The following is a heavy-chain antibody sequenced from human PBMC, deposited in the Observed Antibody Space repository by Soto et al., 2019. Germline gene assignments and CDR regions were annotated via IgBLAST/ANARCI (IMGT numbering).Heavy chain of an antibody. CDR3: ERNPTIALAAXRHNVVIGRPNEDSHDYDMDV. CDR2: MSFDGSYE. D-gene: IGHD2-8*01. Sequence: GGSLRLSCSASGFNFSHYAVHWVRQAPGTGLEWVALMSFDGSYESFADSVKGRFIVSGENFKNTVSLQMKSLRDDDTAMYYCERNPTIALAAXRHNVVIGRPNEDSHDYDMDVCGQVTTVTVS. V-gene: IGHV3-30-3*01. CDR1: GFNFSHYA. J-gene: IGHJ6*02.